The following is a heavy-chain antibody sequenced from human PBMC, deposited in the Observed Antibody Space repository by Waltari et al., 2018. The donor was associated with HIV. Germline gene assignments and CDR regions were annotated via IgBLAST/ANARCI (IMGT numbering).Heavy chain of an antibody. J-gene: IGHJ4*02. Sequence: EVQLVEPGGGLVQPGGSLRLPWLASASTSSSYNMNWVRQAPGKGLEWLSYITSSGYTIYYADSVEGRFTVSRDNAKNSLYLQMNSLRAEDTAVYYCARTTHGIDFWGQGTLVTVSS. D-gene: IGHD1-1*01. V-gene: IGHV3-48*04. CDR1: ASTSSSYN. CDR2: ITSSGYTI. CDR3: ARTTHGIDF.